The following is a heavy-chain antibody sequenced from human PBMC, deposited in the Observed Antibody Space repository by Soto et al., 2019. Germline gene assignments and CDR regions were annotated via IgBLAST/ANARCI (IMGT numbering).Heavy chain of an antibody. CDR1: GYTFTSYY. V-gene: IGHV1-46*01. Sequence: ASVKVSCKASGYTFTSYYMHWVRQAPGQGLEWMGIINPSGGSTSYAQKYQGRVTMTRDTSTSTVYMELSSLRSEDTAVYYCARGGGYHYDSSGPTTRWFDPWGQGTLVTVSS. CDR2: INPSGGST. CDR3: ARGGGYHYDSSGPTTRWFDP. J-gene: IGHJ5*02. D-gene: IGHD3-22*01.